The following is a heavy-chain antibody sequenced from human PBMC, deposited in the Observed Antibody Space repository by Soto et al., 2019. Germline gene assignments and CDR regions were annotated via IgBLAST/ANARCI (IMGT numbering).Heavy chain of an antibody. Sequence: QVQLVESGGGVVQPGRSLRLSCAASGFTFSSYAMHWVRQAPGKGLEWVAVISYDGSNKYYAVSVKGRFTISRDNSKNTLYLQMNRLRAEDTAVYYCAQWAGAVDYWGQGTLVTVPS. J-gene: IGHJ4*02. CDR2: ISYDGSNK. CDR3: AQWAGAVDY. V-gene: IGHV3-30-3*01. CDR1: GFTFSSYA. D-gene: IGHD1-26*01.